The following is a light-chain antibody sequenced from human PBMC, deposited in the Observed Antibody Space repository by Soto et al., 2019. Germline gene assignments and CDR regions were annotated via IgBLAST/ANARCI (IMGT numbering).Light chain of an antibody. CDR3: CSYAGSYTYV. V-gene: IGLV2-11*01. CDR1: SSDVGGYKY. CDR2: DVT. J-gene: IGLJ1*01. Sequence: QSALTQPRSVSGSPGQSVTISCTGTSSDVGGYKYVSWYQQHPGKAPELMIYDVTKRPSGVPDRFSGSKSGNTASLTISGLQADDEAHYYCCSYAGSYTYVFGTGTKLTVL.